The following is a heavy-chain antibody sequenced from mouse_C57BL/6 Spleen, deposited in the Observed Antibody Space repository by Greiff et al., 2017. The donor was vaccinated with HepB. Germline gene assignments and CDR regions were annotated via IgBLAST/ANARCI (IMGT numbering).Heavy chain of an antibody. J-gene: IGHJ2*01. V-gene: IGHV1-18*01. D-gene: IGHD1-2*01. Sequence: EVKLVESGPELVKPGASVKIPCKASGYTFTDYNMDWVKQSHGKSLEWIGDINPNNGGTIYNQKFKGKATLTVDKSSSTAYMELRSLTSEDTAVYYCARSHYYGGSYFDYWGQGTTLTVSS. CDR1: GYTFTDYN. CDR2: INPNNGGT. CDR3: ARSHYYGGSYFDY.